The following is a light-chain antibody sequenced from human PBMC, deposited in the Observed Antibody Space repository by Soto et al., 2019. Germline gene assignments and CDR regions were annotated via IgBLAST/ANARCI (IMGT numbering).Light chain of an antibody. CDR3: QQSHSTPCT. CDR1: QSISSF. Sequence: DIQMTQSPSSLSASVGDRVTITCRASQSISSFVNWYQQKPGKAPTLLIYTASSLQSGVSSRFSGSGSGTDFTLTISSLQPEDFASDYCQQSHSTPCTFGQGTKLEIK. V-gene: IGKV1-39*01. J-gene: IGKJ2*02. CDR2: TAS.